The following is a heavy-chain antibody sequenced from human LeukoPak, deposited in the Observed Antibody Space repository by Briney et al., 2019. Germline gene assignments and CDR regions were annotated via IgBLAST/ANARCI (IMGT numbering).Heavy chain of an antibody. CDR1: GFNFDDYG. D-gene: IGHD1-1*01. J-gene: IGHJ4*02. Sequence: GGSLRLSCAASGFNFDDYGMSWVRQAPGKGLEWVSGINWNGGSTGYADSVKGRFTISRDNAKDSLYLQMNSLSAEDTAIYYCSKGQELDDGVLESWGRGTLVTVSS. CDR2: INWNGGST. CDR3: SKGQELDDGVLES. V-gene: IGHV3-20*04.